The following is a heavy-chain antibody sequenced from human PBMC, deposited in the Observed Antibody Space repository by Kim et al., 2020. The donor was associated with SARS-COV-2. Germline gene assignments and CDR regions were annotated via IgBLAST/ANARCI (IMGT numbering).Heavy chain of an antibody. CDR2: IKQDGSEK. V-gene: IGHV3-7*01. Sequence: GGSLRLSCAASGFTFSSYWMSWVRQAPGKGLEWVANIKQDGSEKYYVDSVKGRFTISRDNAKNSLYLQMNSLRAEDTAVYYCARDFPYYYDSSGYPFDYWGQGTLVTVSS. CDR1: GFTFSSYW. CDR3: ARDFPYYYDSSGYPFDY. D-gene: IGHD3-22*01. J-gene: IGHJ4*02.